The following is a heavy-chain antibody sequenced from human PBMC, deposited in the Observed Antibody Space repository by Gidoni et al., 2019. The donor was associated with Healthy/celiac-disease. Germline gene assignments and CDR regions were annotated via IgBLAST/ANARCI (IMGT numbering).Heavy chain of an antibody. J-gene: IGHJ3*02. Sequence: QVQLQQSGPGLVKPSQTLSLTCAISGDSVSSNSAAWNWIRQSPSRGLEWLGRTYYRSKWYNDYAVSVKSRITINPDTSKNQFSLQLNSVTPEDTAVYYCARGETYYYDSSGSGGAFDIWGQGTMVTVSS. D-gene: IGHD3-22*01. CDR3: ARGETYYYDSSGSGGAFDI. CDR1: GDSVSSNSAA. CDR2: TYYRSKWYN. V-gene: IGHV6-1*01.